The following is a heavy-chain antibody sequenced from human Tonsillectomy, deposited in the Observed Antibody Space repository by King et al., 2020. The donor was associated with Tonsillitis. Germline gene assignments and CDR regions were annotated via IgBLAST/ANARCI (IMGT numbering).Heavy chain of an antibody. CDR2: IDPSDSYT. CDR1: GYSFTTYW. V-gene: IGHV5-10-1*03. J-gene: IGHJ4*02. D-gene: IGHD3-10*01. Sequence: DVQLVESGAEVRKPGESLRISCKVSGYSFTTYWISWVRQMPGKGLEWMGRIDPSDSYTNYSPSFQGHVTISADKSINTAFLQLYSLKASDTAIYYCARHVYYYGSGNYYPLYWGQGTLVTVSS. CDR3: ARHVYYYGSGNYYPLY.